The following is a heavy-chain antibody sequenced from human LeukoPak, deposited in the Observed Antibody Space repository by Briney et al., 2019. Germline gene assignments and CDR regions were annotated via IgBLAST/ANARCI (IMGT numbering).Heavy chain of an antibody. J-gene: IGHJ4*02. Sequence: PSETLSLTCAVSGGSISSSNWWSWVRQPPGKGLEWIGEIYHSGSTNYNPSLKSRVTISVDKSKNQFSLKLSSVTAADTAVYYCARVPRVAVAGSTIDYWGQGTLVTVSS. V-gene: IGHV4-4*02. D-gene: IGHD6-19*01. CDR2: IYHSGST. CDR1: GGSISSSNW. CDR3: ARVPRVAVAGSTIDY.